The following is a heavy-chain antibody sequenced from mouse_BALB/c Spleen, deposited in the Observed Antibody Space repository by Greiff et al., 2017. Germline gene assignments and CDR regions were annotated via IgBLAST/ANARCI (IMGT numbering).Heavy chain of an antibody. CDR3: ARVKLYYYAMDY. D-gene: IGHD4-1*01. J-gene: IGHJ4*01. CDR2: ISDGGSYT. V-gene: IGHV5-4*02. Sequence: EVKLVESGGGLVKPGGSLKLSCAASGFTFSDYYMYWVRQTPEKRLEWVATISDGGSYTYYPDSVKGRFTISRDNAKNNLYLQMSSLKSEDTAMYYCARVKLYYYAMDYWGQGTSVTVSS. CDR1: GFTFSDYY.